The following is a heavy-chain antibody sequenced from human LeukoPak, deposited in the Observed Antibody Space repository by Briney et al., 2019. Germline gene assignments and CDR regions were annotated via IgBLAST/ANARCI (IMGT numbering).Heavy chain of an antibody. CDR1: GYTFTSYD. D-gene: IGHD6-6*01. CDR2: MNPNSGNT. V-gene: IGHV1-8*03. Sequence: ASVKVSCKASGYTFTSYDINWVRQATGQGLEWMGWMNPNSGNTGYAQKFQGRVTITRNTSISTAYMELSSLRSEDTAVYYCARGRYSSSSYWYFDLWGRGTLVTVSS. J-gene: IGHJ2*01. CDR3: ARGRYSSSSYWYFDL.